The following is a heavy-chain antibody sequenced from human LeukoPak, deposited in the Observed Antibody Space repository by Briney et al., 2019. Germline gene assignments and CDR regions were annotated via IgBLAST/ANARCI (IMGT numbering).Heavy chain of an antibody. V-gene: IGHV1-2*02. Sequence: ASVKVSCKASGYTFTHNYIHWVRQAPGQGLEWMGWINPNSGGTNSAQRFQGRVTMTRDTSISTAYMDLSSLRSDDTAVCYCTRGVGTSLFADWGQGTLVTVSS. J-gene: IGHJ4*02. D-gene: IGHD2-2*01. CDR1: GYTFTHNY. CDR3: TRGVGTSLFAD. CDR2: INPNSGGT.